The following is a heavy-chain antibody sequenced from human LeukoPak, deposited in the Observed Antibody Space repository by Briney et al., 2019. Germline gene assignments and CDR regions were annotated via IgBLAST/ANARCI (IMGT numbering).Heavy chain of an antibody. CDR1: GFSFSTYW. J-gene: IGHJ1*01. V-gene: IGHV3-7*04. CDR3: ARGYCDRTDCYGAPDW. CDR2: TKADGDEK. Sequence: GGSLRLSCAASGFSFSTYWMNWVRQAPNKGLDWVANTKADGDEKHYVHSVRGRFTISRDNATNQVFLQINSLRVDDTAVYYCARGYCDRTDCYGAPDWWGQGTLVTVSS. D-gene: IGHD2-2*01.